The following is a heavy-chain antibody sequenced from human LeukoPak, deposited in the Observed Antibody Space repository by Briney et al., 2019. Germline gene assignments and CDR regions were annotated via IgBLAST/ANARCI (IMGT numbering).Heavy chain of an antibody. D-gene: IGHD5-18*01. CDR3: VRDYGPRYGPDELFDY. V-gene: IGHV1-18*01. Sequence: ASVKVSCKASGYTFTGYGISWVRQAPGQGLEWMGWISAYNGNTNYAQKLQGRVTMTTDTSTSTAYMELRSLRSDDTAVYYCVRDYGPRYGPDELFDYWGQGTLVTVSS. CDR1: GYTFTGYG. J-gene: IGHJ4*02. CDR2: ISAYNGNT.